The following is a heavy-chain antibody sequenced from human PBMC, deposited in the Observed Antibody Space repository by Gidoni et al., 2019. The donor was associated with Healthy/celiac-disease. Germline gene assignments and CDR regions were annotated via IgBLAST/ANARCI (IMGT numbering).Heavy chain of an antibody. CDR3: TVNYYYDSSPYGMDV. CDR2: IIPILGIA. D-gene: IGHD3-22*01. CDR1: GGTLSSYA. V-gene: IGHV1-69*04. J-gene: IGHJ6*02. Sequence: QVQLVQSGAEVKKPGSSVTVSCKASGGTLSSYAISWGRQAHGQGLEWMGRIIPILGIANYAQKFQGRVTITADKSTSTAYMELSSLRSEDTAVYYMTVNYYYDSSPYGMDVWGQGTTVTVSS.